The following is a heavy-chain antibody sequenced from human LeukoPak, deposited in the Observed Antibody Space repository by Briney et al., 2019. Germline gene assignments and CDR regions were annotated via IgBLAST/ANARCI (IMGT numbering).Heavy chain of an antibody. V-gene: IGHV3-23*01. J-gene: IGHJ4*02. Sequence: GGSLRLSCAASGFTFSSYAMSWVRQAPGNGLEWVSAMSGSGGSTYYADSLKGRFTIARDNSKNTLYLQMNSLRAEDTAVYYCAKGGQWVPADNFDFWGQGTLVTVSS. D-gene: IGHD2-2*01. CDR2: MSGSGGST. CDR3: AKGGQWVPADNFDF. CDR1: GFTFSSYA.